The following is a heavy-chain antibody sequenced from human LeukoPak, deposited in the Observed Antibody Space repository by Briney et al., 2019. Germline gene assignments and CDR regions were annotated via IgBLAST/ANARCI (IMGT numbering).Heavy chain of an antibody. D-gene: IGHD6-13*01. CDR1: GFTFSSYW. Sequence: GGSLRLSCAASGFTFSSYWMSWVRQAPGKGLEWVANIKQDGSEKYYVDSVKGRFTISRDNAKNSLYLQMNSLRAEDTAVYYCARDPSYSSSWSYYYYGMDVWGKGITVTVSS. V-gene: IGHV3-7*03. CDR2: IKQDGSEK. CDR3: ARDPSYSSSWSYYYYGMDV. J-gene: IGHJ6*04.